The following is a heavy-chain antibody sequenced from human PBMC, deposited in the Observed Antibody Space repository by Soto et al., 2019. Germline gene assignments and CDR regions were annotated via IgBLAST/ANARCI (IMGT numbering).Heavy chain of an antibody. CDR3: AKGTAVSGTSGFDY. CDR2: LSSSGLST. CDR1: RFTFSRYA. D-gene: IGHD6-19*01. J-gene: IGHJ4*02. Sequence: EVQLLESGGGLVQPGGSLRLSCAASRFTFSRYAMSWVRQAPGKGLEWVSTLSSSGLSTHYADSVKGRFTISRDNSMNTLYLQMNSLKVGDTAVYFCAKGTAVSGTSGFDYWGLGTLVTVSS. V-gene: IGHV3-23*01.